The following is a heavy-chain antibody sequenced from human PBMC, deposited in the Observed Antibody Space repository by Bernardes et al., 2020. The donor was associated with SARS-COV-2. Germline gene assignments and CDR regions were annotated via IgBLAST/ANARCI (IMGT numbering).Heavy chain of an antibody. CDR3: TRDPGAGIASYYHYNKDV. CDR1: GFTFSSYW. Sequence: GGSLRLSCAASGFTFSSYWMHWVRQIPGRGLVWLSRVSTDGSPTNYADSVKGRFTISRDNAKNSLYLQMNSLRAEDTAIYYCTRDPGAGIASYYHYNKDVWGQGTTVTVSS. J-gene: IGHJ6*02. D-gene: IGHD7-27*01. V-gene: IGHV3-74*01. CDR2: VSTDGSPT.